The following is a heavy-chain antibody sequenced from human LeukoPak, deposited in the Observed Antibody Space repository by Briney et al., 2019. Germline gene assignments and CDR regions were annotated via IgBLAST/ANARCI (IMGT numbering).Heavy chain of an antibody. V-gene: IGHV1-3*01. CDR3: ARDSEGAFDI. D-gene: IGHD3-10*01. CDR1: GYTFTSYG. CDR2: INAGNGNT. Sequence: GASVKVSCEASGYTFTSYGISWVRQAPGQRLEWMGWINAGNGNTKYSQKFQGRVTITRDTSASTAYMELSSLRSEDTAVYYCARDSEGAFDIWGQGTMVTVSS. J-gene: IGHJ3*02.